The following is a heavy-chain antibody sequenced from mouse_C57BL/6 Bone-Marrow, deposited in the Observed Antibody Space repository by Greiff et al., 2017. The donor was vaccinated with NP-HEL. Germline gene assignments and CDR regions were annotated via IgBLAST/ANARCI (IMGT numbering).Heavy chain of an antibody. D-gene: IGHD4-1*01. CDR1: GYTFTNYW. Sequence: QVQLQQSGAELVRPGTSVKMSCKASGYTFTNYWIGWAKQRPGHGLEWIGDIYSGGGYTYYNEKFKGKVTLTADKSSNTAYMQFSSLTSEDSAIYYCARGGKLGRFAYWGQGTLLTVSA. V-gene: IGHV1-63*01. CDR2: IYSGGGYT. CDR3: ARGGKLGRFAY. J-gene: IGHJ3*01.